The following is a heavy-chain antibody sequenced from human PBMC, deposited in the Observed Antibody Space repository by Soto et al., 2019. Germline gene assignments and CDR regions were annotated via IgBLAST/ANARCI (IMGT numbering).Heavy chain of an antibody. CDR3: ARTYYYDSSGYYGAYYYGMDV. J-gene: IGHJ6*02. Sequence: GSLRLSCAASGFTFSSYGMHWVRQAPGKGLEWVAVIWYDGSNKYYADSVKGRFTISRDNSKNTLYLQMNSLRAEDTAVYYCARTYYYDSSGYYGAYYYGMDVWGQAPTVTVSS. V-gene: IGHV3-33*01. D-gene: IGHD3-22*01. CDR1: GFTFSSYG. CDR2: IWYDGSNK.